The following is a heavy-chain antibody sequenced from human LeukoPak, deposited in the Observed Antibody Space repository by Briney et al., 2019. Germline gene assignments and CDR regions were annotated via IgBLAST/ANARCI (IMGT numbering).Heavy chain of an antibody. J-gene: IGHJ6*02. D-gene: IGHD2-2*01. V-gene: IGHV3-74*01. CDR1: GFTFSSYW. CDR3: ARETSGGLAIYYYYYGMDV. CDR2: INSDGSST. Sequence: GGSLRPSCAASGFTFSSYWMHWVRQAPGKGLVWVSRINSDGSSTSYADSVKGRFTISRDNAKNTLYLQMNSLRAEDTAVYYCARETSGGLAIYYYYYGMDVWGQGTTVTVSS.